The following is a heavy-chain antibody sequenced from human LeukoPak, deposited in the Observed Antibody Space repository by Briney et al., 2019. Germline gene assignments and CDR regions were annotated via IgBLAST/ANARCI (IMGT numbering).Heavy chain of an antibody. D-gene: IGHD5-12*01. J-gene: IGHJ6*04. V-gene: IGHV4-59*01. CDR1: GGSISSYY. CDR3: ARDSGPYGMDV. Sequence: PSETLSLTCTVSGGSISSYYWSWIRQPPGKGLEWIGYIYYSGSTNYNPSLKSRVTISVDTSKNQFSLKLSSVTAADTAVYYCARDSGPYGMDVWGKGPTVTVSS. CDR2: IYYSGST.